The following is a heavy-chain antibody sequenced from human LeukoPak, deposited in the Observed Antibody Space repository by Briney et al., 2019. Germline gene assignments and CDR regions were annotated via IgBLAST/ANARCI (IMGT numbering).Heavy chain of an antibody. CDR2: IKQDGSER. CDR3: ARLIRPYFDY. J-gene: IGHJ4*02. V-gene: IGHV3-7*05. CDR1: GFTYSTYW. Sequence: GGSLTLPCIASGFTYSTYWMIWVRQATGKGLEWVASIKQDGSERYYVDSVKGRFTISRDHDKHSLYLQMNSLRAEDTAVYYCARLIRPYFDYWGQGTLVTVSS.